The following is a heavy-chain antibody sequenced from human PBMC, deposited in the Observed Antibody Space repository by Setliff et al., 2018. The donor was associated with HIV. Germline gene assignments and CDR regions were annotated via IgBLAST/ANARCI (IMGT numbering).Heavy chain of an antibody. D-gene: IGHD6-13*01. CDR2: IYTSGNT. CDR3: ARQPRITAAGTTPPFDP. V-gene: IGHV4-4*07. Sequence: KPSETLSLTCTVSGGSISSHYWSWIRQPAGKGLEWIGRIYTSGNTNYNPSLKSRVTMSVDTSKTQFSLKLSSVTAADTAIYYCARQPRITAAGTTPPFDPWGQGTLVTVSS. J-gene: IGHJ5*02. CDR1: GGSISSHY.